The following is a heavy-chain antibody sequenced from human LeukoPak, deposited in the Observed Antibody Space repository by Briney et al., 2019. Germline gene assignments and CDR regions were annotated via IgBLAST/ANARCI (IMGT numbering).Heavy chain of an antibody. V-gene: IGHV4-61*02. CDR1: GGSISSGNYY. J-gene: IGHJ4*02. D-gene: IGHD3-9*01. CDR3: AREYYDILTGTITIDY. Sequence: PSQTLSLTCTVSGGSISSGNYYWSWIRQPAGKGLEWIGRIYTSGSTNYNPSLKSRVTISVDTSKNQFSLKLSSVTAADTAVYYCAREYYDILTGTITIDYWGQGTLVTVSS. CDR2: IYTSGST.